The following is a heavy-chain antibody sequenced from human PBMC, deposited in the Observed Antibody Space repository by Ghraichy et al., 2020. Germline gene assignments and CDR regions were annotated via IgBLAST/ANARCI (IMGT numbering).Heavy chain of an antibody. CDR3: ARHLYEGSCYDY. V-gene: IGHV4-39*01. D-gene: IGHD2-15*01. Sequence: SETLSLTCTVSGGSISSSSYYWGWIRQPPGKGLEWIGSIYYSGSTYYNPSLKSRVTISVDTSKKQFSLKLSSVTAADTAVYYCARHLYEGSCYDYWGQGTLVTVSS. CDR1: GGSISSSSYY. CDR2: IYYSGST. J-gene: IGHJ4*02.